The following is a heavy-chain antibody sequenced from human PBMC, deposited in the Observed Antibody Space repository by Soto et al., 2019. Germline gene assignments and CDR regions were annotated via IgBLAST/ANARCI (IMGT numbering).Heavy chain of an antibody. D-gene: IGHD6-6*01. CDR1: GFTFSNYS. J-gene: IGHJ5*02. CDR2: ISSSSSYI. CDR3: ARDPPRIAARTYNWFDP. V-gene: IGHV3-21*01. Sequence: PGGSLRLSWAASGFTFSNYSMNWVRQAPGKGLEWVSSISSSSSYIYYADSVKGRFTISRDNAKNSLYLQMNSLRAEDTAVYYCARDPPRIAARTYNWFDPWGQGTLVTVSS.